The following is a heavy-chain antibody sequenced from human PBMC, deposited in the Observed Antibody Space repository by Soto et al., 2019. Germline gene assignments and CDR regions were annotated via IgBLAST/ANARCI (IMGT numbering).Heavy chain of an antibody. CDR3: ARDRHGDSSYRYYYCYGMGV. Sequence: QVQLVESGGGVVQPGRSLRLSCAASGFTFSSYAMHWVRQAPGKGLEWVAVISYDGSNKYYADSVKGRFTISRDNSKNTIYLQMSSLRAEATAVYYCARDRHGDSSYRYYYCYGMGVWGQGTTVTVSS. J-gene: IGHJ6*02. CDR2: ISYDGSNK. D-gene: IGHD4-17*01. V-gene: IGHV3-30-3*01. CDR1: GFTFSSYA.